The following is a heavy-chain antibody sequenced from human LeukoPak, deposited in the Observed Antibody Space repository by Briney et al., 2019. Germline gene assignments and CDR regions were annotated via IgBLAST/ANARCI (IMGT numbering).Heavy chain of an antibody. D-gene: IGHD3-16*02. CDR3: ARIYPALFDN. V-gene: IGHV4-4*07. CDR1: GGSINNYY. CDR2: IYSSGST. J-gene: IGHJ4*02. Sequence: SETLSLTCNVSGGSINNYYWNWIRQPAGKGLEWIGRIYSSGSTNYNPSLKSRVTVSVDTSKNQFSLKLSSVTAADTAVYYCARIYPALFDNWGQGTLVTVSS.